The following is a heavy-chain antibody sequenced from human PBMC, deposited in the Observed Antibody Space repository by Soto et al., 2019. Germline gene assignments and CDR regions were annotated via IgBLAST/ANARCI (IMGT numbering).Heavy chain of an antibody. CDR3: AKLRYFDWSAYNWFEY. CDR1: GFTFSSYA. V-gene: IGHV3-23*01. J-gene: IGHJ5*01. CDR2: ISGSGATT. D-gene: IGHD3-9*01. Sequence: EVQLLESGGGLVQPGGSLRLSCAASGFTFSSYAMTWVRQAPGKGLEWVSGISGSGATTSYADSVKGRFTVSRDNSKKTLYLQMNSLRVEDTAVYHCAKLRYFDWSAYNWFEYWGQGTPVTVSS.